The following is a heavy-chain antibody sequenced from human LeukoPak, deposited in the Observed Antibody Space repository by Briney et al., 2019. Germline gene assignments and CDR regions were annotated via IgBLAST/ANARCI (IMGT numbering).Heavy chain of an antibody. J-gene: IGHJ4*01. CDR2: IRLDGGEK. Sequence: GGSLRLSCAVSGFTFSEYWMNWVRQAPGKGLEWVASIRLDGGEKSYVDSVKGRFTISRDNTKNSLYLQMSSLRAEDTAVYHCARDGAAAGLYFDLWGQGTLVTVSS. CDR3: ARDGAAAGLYFDL. CDR1: GFTFSEYW. D-gene: IGHD6-13*01. V-gene: IGHV3-7*01.